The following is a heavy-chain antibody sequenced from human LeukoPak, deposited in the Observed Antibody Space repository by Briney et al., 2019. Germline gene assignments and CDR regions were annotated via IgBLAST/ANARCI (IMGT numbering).Heavy chain of an antibody. CDR2: INPGSGNT. J-gene: IGHJ4*02. D-gene: IGHD1-14*01. Sequence: ASVKVSCKASGHTFTRYYIHWVRQAPGQGLEWMGVINPGSGNTNYAQKFQDRVTMTRDTSTGTVYMELSSLRSEDTAVYFCARVTGGANFDHWGQGTLVTVS. CDR1: GHTFTRYY. CDR3: ARVTGGANFDH. V-gene: IGHV1-46*01.